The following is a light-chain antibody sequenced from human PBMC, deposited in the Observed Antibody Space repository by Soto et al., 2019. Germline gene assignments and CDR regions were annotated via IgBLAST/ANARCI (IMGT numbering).Light chain of an antibody. CDR1: TSNIGAGSY. J-gene: IGLJ1*01. CDR2: NNN. V-gene: IGLV1-40*01. CDR3: QTYDSSLSGPV. Sequence: QSVLTQPPSVSGAPGQRVTISCTGNTSNIGAGSYVHWYQQLPGTAPKLLVYNNNNRPSGVPDRFSGSKSGTSASLAITGLQAEDEADYYCQTYDSSLSGPVFGTGTKLTVL.